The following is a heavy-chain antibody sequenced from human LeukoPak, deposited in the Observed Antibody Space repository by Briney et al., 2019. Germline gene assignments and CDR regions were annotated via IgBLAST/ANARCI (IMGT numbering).Heavy chain of an antibody. Sequence: PSETLSLTCTVSGGSISSSSYYWGWIRQPPGKGLEWIGIIYYSGSTYYNPSLKSRVTISVDTSKNQFSLKLSSVTVADTAVYYCARDSGYSSSWYARYFDYWGQGTLVTVSS. J-gene: IGHJ4*02. D-gene: IGHD6-13*01. CDR2: IYYSGST. CDR1: GGSISSSSYY. V-gene: IGHV4-39*07. CDR3: ARDSGYSSSWYARYFDY.